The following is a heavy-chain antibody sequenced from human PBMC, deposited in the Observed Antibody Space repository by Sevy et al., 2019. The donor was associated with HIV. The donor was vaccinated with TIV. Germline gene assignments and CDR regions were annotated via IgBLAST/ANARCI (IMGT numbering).Heavy chain of an antibody. CDR1: GFAFYDYS. V-gene: IGHV3-23*01. J-gene: IGHJ4*02. CDR2: LSFGCGKI. CDR3: AREGCTRPHDY. Sequence: GGSLRLSCAASGFAFYDYSMSWIRQAPGKGLEWVATLSFGCGKINYAGSVKGRFTISRDNSKNSFYLQMDNLRVEDTALYCCAREGCTRPHDYWGQGTRVTVSS. D-gene: IGHD2-8*01.